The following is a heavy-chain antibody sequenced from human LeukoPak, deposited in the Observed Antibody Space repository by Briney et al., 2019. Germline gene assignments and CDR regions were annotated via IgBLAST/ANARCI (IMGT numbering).Heavy chain of an antibody. Sequence: GGSLRLSCAASGFTFSSYGMHWVRQAPGKGLEWVAVIWYDGSNKYYADSVKGRFTISRDNSKNTLYLQMNSLGAEDTAVYYCARSITIFGLVIYYFDFWGQGTLVTVSS. V-gene: IGHV3-33*01. J-gene: IGHJ4*02. CDR2: IWYDGSNK. D-gene: IGHD3-3*01. CDR1: GFTFSSYG. CDR3: ARSITIFGLVIYYFDF.